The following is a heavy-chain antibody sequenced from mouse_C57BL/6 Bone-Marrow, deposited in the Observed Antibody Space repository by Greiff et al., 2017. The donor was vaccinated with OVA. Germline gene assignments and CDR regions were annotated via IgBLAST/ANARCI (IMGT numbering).Heavy chain of an antibody. V-gene: IGHV5-12*01. CDR3: ARHGDGYYLYAMDY. J-gene: IGHJ4*01. CDR2: ISNGGGST. D-gene: IGHD2-3*01. CDR1: GFTFSDYY. Sequence: EVKVEESGGGLVQPGGSLKLSCAASGFTFSDYYMYWVRQTPEKRLEWVAYISNGGGSTYYPDTVKGRFTISRDNAKNTLYLQMSRLKSEDTAMYYCARHGDGYYLYAMDYWGQGTSVTVSS.